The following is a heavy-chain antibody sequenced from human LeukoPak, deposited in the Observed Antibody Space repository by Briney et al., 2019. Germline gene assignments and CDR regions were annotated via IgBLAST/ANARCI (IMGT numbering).Heavy chain of an antibody. J-gene: IGHJ6*03. D-gene: IGHD3-3*01. CDR3: ARDKGGFLEWLSSYYMDV. V-gene: IGHV1-46*01. CDR1: GYTFTSYY. Sequence: ASVKVSCKASGYTFTSYYMHWVRQAPGQGLEWMRIINPSGGSTSYAQKFQGRVTMTRDTSTSTVYMELSSLRSEDTAVYYCARDKGGFLEWLSSYYMDVWGKGTTVTVSS. CDR2: INPSGGST.